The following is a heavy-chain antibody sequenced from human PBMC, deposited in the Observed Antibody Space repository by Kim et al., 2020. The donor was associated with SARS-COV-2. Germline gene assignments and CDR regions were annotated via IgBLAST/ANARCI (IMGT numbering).Heavy chain of an antibody. Sequence: ASVKVSCKASGYTFTSNHMHWVRQAPGQGLEWMGMITPSGDIITYSQRFQGRITMTTDTSTSTVYLELCSLRSEDTAVYFCSRDLSGAWTFDYWGQGTLVTVSS. CDR2: ITPSGDII. CDR3: SRDLSGAWTFDY. V-gene: IGHV1-46*01. J-gene: IGHJ4*02. D-gene: IGHD6-19*01. CDR1: GYTFTSNH.